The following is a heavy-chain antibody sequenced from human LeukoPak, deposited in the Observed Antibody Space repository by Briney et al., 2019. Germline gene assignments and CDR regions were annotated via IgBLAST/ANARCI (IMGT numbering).Heavy chain of an antibody. CDR2: IYYSGST. V-gene: IGHV4-39*01. CDR1: GGSLSSSNYY. D-gene: IGHD3-3*01. CDR3: ARRCAIFGVPTYFDF. Sequence: PSETLSLACTVSGGSLSSSNYYWGWIRQPPGKGLEWIGSIYYSGSTYYNPSLKRRITVSVATSKNQFSLKLSSVTAADTAVYYCARRCAIFGVPTYFDFWGQGTLVTVSS. J-gene: IGHJ4*02.